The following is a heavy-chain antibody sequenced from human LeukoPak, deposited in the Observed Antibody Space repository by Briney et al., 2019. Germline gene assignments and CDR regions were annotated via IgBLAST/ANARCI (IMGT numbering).Heavy chain of an antibody. CDR1: GFSYSIYE. J-gene: IGHJ6*02. D-gene: IGHD2/OR15-2a*01. CDR3: ARLLPTGMDV. Sequence: PGGSLRLSCVAYGFSYSIYEMNRDRQAQGLGREWLSYNSGGGETSYYADSVKGRFTISRDNAKNSLYLQMNSVRAEDTALYYCARLLPTGMDVWGQGTTVTVSS. CDR2: NSGGGETS. V-gene: IGHV3-48*03.